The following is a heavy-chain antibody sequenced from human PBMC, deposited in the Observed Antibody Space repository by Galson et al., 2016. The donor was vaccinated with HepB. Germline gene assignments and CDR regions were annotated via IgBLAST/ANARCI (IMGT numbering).Heavy chain of an antibody. V-gene: IGHV4-59*12. J-gene: IGHJ4*02. CDR2: IRYTGTT. Sequence: SETLSLTCSVPGGDLNYYVWTWMSQSPGKSLAWIGNIRYTGTTDYHPSLQSRPSISQDRTYSRFSLTLRSMTAADTAVYYCARGNGWHDYWGQGGLVIVSS. CDR3: ARGNGWHDY. D-gene: IGHD2-15*01. CDR1: GGDLNYYV.